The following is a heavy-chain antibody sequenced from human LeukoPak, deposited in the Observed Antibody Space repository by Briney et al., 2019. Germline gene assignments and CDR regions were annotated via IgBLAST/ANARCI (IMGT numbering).Heavy chain of an antibody. CDR1: GYTFTGYY. V-gene: IGHV1-18*04. D-gene: IGHD6-19*01. CDR3: ARDRGAVAGHYAY. J-gene: IGHJ4*02. CDR2: ISAYNGNT. Sequence: ASVKVSCKASGYTFTGYYMHWVRQAPGQGLEWMGWISAYNGNTIYAQKFQGRVTMTTDTSTSTAYMEMRRLRYDDTAMYYCARDRGAVAGHYAYWGQGTLVTVSS.